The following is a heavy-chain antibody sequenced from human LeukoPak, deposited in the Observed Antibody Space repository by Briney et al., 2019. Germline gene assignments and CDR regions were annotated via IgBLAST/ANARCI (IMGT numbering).Heavy chain of an antibody. CDR1: GFSFSSFA. V-gene: IGHV3-23*01. J-gene: IGHJ5*02. D-gene: IGHD4-17*01. CDR2: ITAGHYPT. Sequence: HPGGSLRLYCAASGFSFSSFAMTWVRQAPGKGLEWVSSITAGHYPTYNTDSVKGRFTISRDNSKNTLYLQMNSLRADDTAVYYCTKDPNGDYVGAFDPWGQGTLVTASS. CDR3: TKDPNGDYVGAFDP.